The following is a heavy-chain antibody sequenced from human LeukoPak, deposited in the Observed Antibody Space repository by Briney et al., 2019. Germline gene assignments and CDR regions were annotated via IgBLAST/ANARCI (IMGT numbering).Heavy chain of an antibody. Sequence: PGGSLRLSCAASRFTFSNYWMHWVRQVPGKGLVWVSRINPGGSSTTYADSAKGRFTISRDNAKNTLYLQMNSLRAEDTAVYYCARSNQADDYWGQGTLVTVSS. D-gene: IGHD4-11*01. CDR3: ARSNQADDY. J-gene: IGHJ4*02. CDR2: INPGGSST. V-gene: IGHV3-74*01. CDR1: RFTFSNYW.